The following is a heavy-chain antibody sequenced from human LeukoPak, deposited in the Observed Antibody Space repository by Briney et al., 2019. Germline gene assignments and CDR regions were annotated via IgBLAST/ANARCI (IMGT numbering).Heavy chain of an antibody. Sequence: GGSLRLSCAASGFTFSSYGMHWVRQAPGKGLEWVAFIRYDGSNKYYADSVKGRFTISRDNAKNTVCLEMNSLRAEDTAVYYCVRGQLWSYYHDYWGQGTLVTVSS. D-gene: IGHD3-16*01. V-gene: IGHV3-30*02. CDR3: VRGQLWSYYHDY. CDR1: GFTFSSYG. CDR2: IRYDGSNK. J-gene: IGHJ4*02.